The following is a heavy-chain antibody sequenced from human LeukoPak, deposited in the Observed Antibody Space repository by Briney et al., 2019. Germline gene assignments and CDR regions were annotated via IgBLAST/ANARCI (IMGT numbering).Heavy chain of an antibody. CDR2: ISSTDAGT. V-gene: IGHV3-23*01. Sequence: GGSLRLSCAASGFSLSSYAMSWVRQAPGKGLEWVSAISSTDAGTYHADSVRGRFTISRDSSKNTLYLQMNSLRAEDAAVYYCAKDLSRYCSGGSCYYHWGQGTPVTVSS. D-gene: IGHD2-15*01. CDR1: GFSLSSYA. CDR3: AKDLSRYCSGGSCYYH. J-gene: IGHJ5*02.